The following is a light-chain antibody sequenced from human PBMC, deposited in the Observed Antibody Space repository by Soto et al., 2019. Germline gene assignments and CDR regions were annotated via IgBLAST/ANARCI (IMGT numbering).Light chain of an antibody. V-gene: IGKV3-11*01. CDR1: QSVSSY. J-gene: IGKJ4*01. CDR3: QQRSNWPLT. Sequence: EIVLTQSPATLSLSPGERATLSCRASQSVSSYLAWYQQKPGQAPRLLIYDASTRATGIPGRFSGSGSGTDFTLTISSPELEDVAVYYCQQRSNWPLTFGGGTRVEIK. CDR2: DAS.